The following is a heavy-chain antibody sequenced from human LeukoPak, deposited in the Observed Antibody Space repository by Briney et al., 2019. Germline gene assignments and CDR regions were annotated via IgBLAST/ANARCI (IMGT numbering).Heavy chain of an antibody. D-gene: IGHD3-22*01. V-gene: IGHV3-15*07. CDR3: TTEPPIYYRVEYYFDY. Sequence: GGSLRLSCAASGFTFSSYAMNWVRQAPGKGLEWVGRIKSKTDGGTTDYAAPVKGRFTISRDDSKNTLYLQMNSLKTEDTAVYYCTTEPPIYYRVEYYFDYWGQGTLVTVSS. CDR2: IKSKTDGGTT. CDR1: GFTFSSYA. J-gene: IGHJ4*02.